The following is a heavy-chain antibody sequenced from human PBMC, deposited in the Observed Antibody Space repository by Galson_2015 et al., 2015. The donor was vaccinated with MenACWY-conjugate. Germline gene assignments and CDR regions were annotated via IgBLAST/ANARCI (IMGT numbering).Heavy chain of an antibody. D-gene: IGHD2-15*01. CDR1: GFTFRNYW. Sequence: SLRLSCAASGFTFRNYWMHWVRHVPGKGLMWVSRINRDGSSTTYAGSVKGRFTISRDNAKNTLYLQMNSLRAEDTALYYCARDLPDIVVMVPGNYFDHWGHGTLVTVSS. V-gene: IGHV3-74*01. J-gene: IGHJ5*02. CDR3: ARDLPDIVVMVPGNYFDH. CDR2: INRDGSST.